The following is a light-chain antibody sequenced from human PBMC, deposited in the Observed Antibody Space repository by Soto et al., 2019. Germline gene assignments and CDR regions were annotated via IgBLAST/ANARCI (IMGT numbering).Light chain of an antibody. V-gene: IGKV3-20*01. CDR3: HQYGISPQT. Sequence: EIVLTQSPGTLSSSPGERATLSCRASQTVSSSYLAWYQQVRGQAPRLLIYGASTRATGIPDRFSGSGSGTDFTLTVSRLEPEDFAVYYCHQYGISPQTFGQGTKLEFK. CDR1: QTVSSSY. CDR2: GAS. J-gene: IGKJ2*01.